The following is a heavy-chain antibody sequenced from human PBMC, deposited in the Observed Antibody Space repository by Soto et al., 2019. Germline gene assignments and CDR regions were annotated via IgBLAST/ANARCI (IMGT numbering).Heavy chain of an antibody. Sequence: SVKVSCKASGYTFTSYGISWVRQAPGQGLEWMGWISAYNGNTNYAQKLQGRVTMTTDTSTSTAYMELRSLRSDDTAVYYCARVSRYCSSTSCYRWFDPWGQGTLVTVSS. J-gene: IGHJ5*02. CDR3: ARVSRYCSSTSCYRWFDP. CDR2: ISAYNGNT. CDR1: GYTFTSYG. V-gene: IGHV1-18*01. D-gene: IGHD2-2*02.